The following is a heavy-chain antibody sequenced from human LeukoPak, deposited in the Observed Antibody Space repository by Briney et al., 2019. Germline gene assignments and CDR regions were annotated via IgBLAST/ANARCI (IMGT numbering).Heavy chain of an antibody. J-gene: IGHJ4*02. CDR2: ISSSSSYI. V-gene: IGHV3-21*04. Sequence: GGSLRLSCAASGFTFSSYSMNWVRQAPGKGLEWVSSISSSSSYIYYADSVKGRFTISRDNAKNSLYLQMNSLRAEDTAVYYCAKSPLELSLFFDYWGQGTLVTVSS. D-gene: IGHD3-16*02. CDR1: GFTFSSYS. CDR3: AKSPLELSLFFDY.